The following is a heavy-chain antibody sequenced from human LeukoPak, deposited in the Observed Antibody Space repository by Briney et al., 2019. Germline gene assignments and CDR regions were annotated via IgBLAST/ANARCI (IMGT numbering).Heavy chain of an antibody. V-gene: IGHV4-59*01. Sequence: SETLSLRCSVFTDSFNDYYWNWVRQPPGKGLGWSGYIYYNGNSNYNPSLKSRVTISVDTSKNELFLKLTSVTAADTAIYFCARDGGLQSHFDYWGQGTLVTVSS. J-gene: IGHJ4*02. CDR3: ARDGGLQSHFDY. CDR2: IYYNGNS. D-gene: IGHD5-24*01. CDR1: TDSFNDYY.